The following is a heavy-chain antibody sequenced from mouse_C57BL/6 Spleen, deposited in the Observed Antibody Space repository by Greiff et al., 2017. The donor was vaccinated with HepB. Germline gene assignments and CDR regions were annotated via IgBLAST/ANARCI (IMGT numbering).Heavy chain of an antibody. Sequence: EVKLMESEGGLVQPGSSMKLSCTASGFTFSDYYMAWVRQVPEKGLEWVANINYDGSSTYYLDSLKSRFIISRDNAKNILYLQMSSLKSEDTATYYCARVCGDGYYDYWGQGTTLTVSS. J-gene: IGHJ2*01. D-gene: IGHD2-3*01. CDR1: GFTFSDYY. V-gene: IGHV5-16*01. CDR3: ARVCGDGYYDY. CDR2: INYDGSST.